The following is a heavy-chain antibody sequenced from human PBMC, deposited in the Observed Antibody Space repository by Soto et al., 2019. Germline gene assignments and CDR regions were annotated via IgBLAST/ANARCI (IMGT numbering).Heavy chain of an antibody. D-gene: IGHD3-10*01. CDR3: ARDIGSYAYGEGY. CDR1: GGSINSYW. CDR2: VYSSGTT. Sequence: SETLSLTCSVYGGSINSYWWSWIRQPAGKGLEWIGRVYSSGTTDYNPSLNSRATLSVETSKNQFSLKLSSVTAADTAVYYCARDIGSYAYGEGYWGQGSQVTVFS. V-gene: IGHV4-4*07. J-gene: IGHJ4*02.